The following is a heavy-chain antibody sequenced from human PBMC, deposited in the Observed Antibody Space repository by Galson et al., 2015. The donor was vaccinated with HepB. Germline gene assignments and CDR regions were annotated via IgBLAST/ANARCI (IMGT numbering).Heavy chain of an antibody. J-gene: IGHJ5*02. CDR2: FDPEDGAV. Sequence: SVKVSCKDSGHTLKEVSIHWVRQAHGRGLEGARGFDPEDGAVTYAQKFQGSSTMTEDTSTHTAHIELSSLRSDDTAVYYCSIYTDHGWFDPWGQGTLITVSS. D-gene: IGHD3-16*01. CDR1: GHTLKEVS. CDR3: SIYTDHGWFDP. V-gene: IGHV1-24*01.